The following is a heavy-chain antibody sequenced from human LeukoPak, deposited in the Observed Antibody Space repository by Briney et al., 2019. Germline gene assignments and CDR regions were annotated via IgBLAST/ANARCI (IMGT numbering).Heavy chain of an antibody. J-gene: IGHJ5*02. CDR2: IYYSGST. CDR3: ARARAATGDNWFDP. V-gene: IGHV4-30-4*01. D-gene: IGHD2-15*01. Sequence: SQTLSLTCTVSGGSISSGDYYWSWIRQPPGKGLEWIGYIYYSGSTYYNPSLKSRVTISVDTSKNQFSLKLSSVTAADTGVYYCARARAATGDNWFDPWGQGTLVTVSS. CDR1: GGSISSGDYY.